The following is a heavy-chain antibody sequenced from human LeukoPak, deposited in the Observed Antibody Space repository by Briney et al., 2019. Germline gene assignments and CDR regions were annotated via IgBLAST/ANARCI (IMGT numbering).Heavy chain of an antibody. CDR1: EFTFSNFA. V-gene: IGHV3-23*01. D-gene: IGHD3-22*01. Sequence: GGSLRLSCAASEFTFSNFAMSWVRQAPGKGLEWVSTISGSGDNTYYTDSVRGRFTISRDNSKNTLSLHMNTLRAEDTAVYYCAKDLLQTFFFDSSGYYSDAFGMWGQGTMVTVSP. CDR2: ISGSGDNT. J-gene: IGHJ3*02. CDR3: AKDLLQTFFFDSSGYYSDAFGM.